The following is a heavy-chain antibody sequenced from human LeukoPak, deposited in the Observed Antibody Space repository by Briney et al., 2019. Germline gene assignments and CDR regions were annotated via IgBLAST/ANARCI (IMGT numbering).Heavy chain of an antibody. D-gene: IGHD5-24*01. CDR2: INHSGST. J-gene: IGHJ4*02. Sequence: SETLSLTCAVCGGSFSGYYWSWIRQPPGKGLGWIGEINHSGSTNYNPSLKSRVTISVDTSKNQFSPKLSSVTAADTAVYYCARRLLGMATIPDYWGRGTLDTVSS. CDR1: GGSFSGYY. V-gene: IGHV4-34*01. CDR3: ARRLLGMATIPDY.